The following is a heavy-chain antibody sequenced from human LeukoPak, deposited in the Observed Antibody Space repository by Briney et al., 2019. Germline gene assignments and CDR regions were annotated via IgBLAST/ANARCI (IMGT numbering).Heavy chain of an antibody. CDR2: INPNSGGT. V-gene: IGHV1-2*02. CDR1: GYTFTGYY. CDR3: ARDLWSGYTDY. D-gene: IGHD3-3*01. Sequence: ASVKVSCKASGYTFTGYYMHWVRQAPGQGLEWMGWINPNSGGTNYVQKFQGRVTMTRDTSISTAYMELSRLRSDDTAVYYCARDLWSGYTDYWGQGTLVTVSS. J-gene: IGHJ4*02.